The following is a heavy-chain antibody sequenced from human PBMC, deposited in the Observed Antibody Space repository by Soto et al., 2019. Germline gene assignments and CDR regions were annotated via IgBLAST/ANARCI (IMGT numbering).Heavy chain of an antibody. CDR1: GFTFSSYA. CDR2: ISYDGSNK. Sequence: GGSLRLSCAASGFTFSSYAMHWVRQAPGKGLEWVAVISYDGSNKYYADSVKGRFTISRDNSKNTLYLQMNSLRAEDTAVYYCARAHDFGVVINAHELDYWGQGTLVTVSS. J-gene: IGHJ4*02. CDR3: ARAHDFGVVINAHELDY. V-gene: IGHV3-30-3*01. D-gene: IGHD3-3*01.